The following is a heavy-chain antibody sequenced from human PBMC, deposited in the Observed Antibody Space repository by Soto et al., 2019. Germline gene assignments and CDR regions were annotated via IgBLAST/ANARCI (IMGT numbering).Heavy chain of an antibody. Sequence: SXTLSLTCTVSGGSISSSSYYWVWIRQPPGKGLEWIGSIFYSGSTYYNPSLKSRVTISVDTSKNQFSLKLSSVTAADTAVYYCARHSPAISISDHWGQGTLVTVSS. CDR3: ARHSPAISISDH. J-gene: IGHJ4*02. CDR1: GGSISSSSYY. CDR2: IFYSGST. D-gene: IGHD3-3*01. V-gene: IGHV4-39*01.